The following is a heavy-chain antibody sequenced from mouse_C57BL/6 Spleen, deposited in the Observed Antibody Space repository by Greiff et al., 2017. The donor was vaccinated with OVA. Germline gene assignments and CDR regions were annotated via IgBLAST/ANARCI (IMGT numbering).Heavy chain of an antibody. D-gene: IGHD1-1*02. CDR3: ARRGSGEDDY. V-gene: IGHV1-39*01. Sequence: VQLQQSGPELVKPGASVKISCKASGYSFTDYYMNWVKQSHGQSLEWIGVINPNYGTTSYNQKFKGKATLTVDQSSSTAYLQLSSLTSEDSAVYYCARRGSGEDDYWGQGTTLTVSS. CDR1: GYSFTDYY. J-gene: IGHJ2*01. CDR2: INPNYGTT.